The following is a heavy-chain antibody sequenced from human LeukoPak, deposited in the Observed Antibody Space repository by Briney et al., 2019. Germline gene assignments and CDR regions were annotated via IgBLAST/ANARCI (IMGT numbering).Heavy chain of an antibody. J-gene: IGHJ4*02. D-gene: IGHD2-15*01. CDR1: GFTVSSNS. CDR3: ARRAGEYSHPYDY. CDR2: IYSGGNT. Sequence: GGSLRLSCTVSGFTVSSNSWSWVRQAPGEGLEWVSFIYSGGNTHYSDSVKGRFTISRDNSKNTLYLQMNSLRAEDTAIYYCARRAGEYSHPYDYWGQGTLVTVSS. V-gene: IGHV3-53*01.